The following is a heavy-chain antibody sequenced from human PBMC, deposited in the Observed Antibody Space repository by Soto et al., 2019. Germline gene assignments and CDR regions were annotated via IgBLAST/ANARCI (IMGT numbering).Heavy chain of an antibody. Sequence: PGGSLRLSCAASGFTFSSYGMHWVRQAPGKGLEWVAVISYDGSNKYYADSVKGRFTISRDNSKNTLYLQMNSLRAEDTAVYYCAKEGIVGADYSVVSYYYYYGMDVWGQGTTVTVS. CDR1: GFTFSSYG. CDR3: AKEGIVGADYSVVSYYYYYGMDV. D-gene: IGHD1-26*01. V-gene: IGHV3-30*18. J-gene: IGHJ6*02. CDR2: ISYDGSNK.